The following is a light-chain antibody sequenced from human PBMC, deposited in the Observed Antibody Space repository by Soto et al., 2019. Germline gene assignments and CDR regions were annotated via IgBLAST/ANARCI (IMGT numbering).Light chain of an antibody. Sequence: EIVMTQSPGTLSLSPGARATLSCRASQSVGRSLAWYQQKHGQAPRLLIYGASSRDTGIPDRFSGSGSGTELTLTISRLEPEDFAVYYCQQWGTFGKGTKVDIK. V-gene: IGKV3-20*01. CDR1: QSVGRS. J-gene: IGKJ1*01. CDR2: GAS. CDR3: QQWGT.